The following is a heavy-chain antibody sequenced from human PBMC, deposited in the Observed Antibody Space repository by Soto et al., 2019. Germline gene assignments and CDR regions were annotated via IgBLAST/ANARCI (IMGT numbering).Heavy chain of an antibody. CDR3: ASEMSSVFDY. CDR1: GFTFSSYS. V-gene: IGHV3-21*06. CDR2: ISSSSSYI. J-gene: IGHJ4*02. D-gene: IGHD1-26*01. Sequence: PGGSLRLSCAASGFTFSSYSMNWVRQAPGKGLEWVSSISSSSSYIYHADSVKGRFTISRDNAKNSLYLQMNSLRAEDTAVYYCASEMSSVFDYWGQGTLVTVSS.